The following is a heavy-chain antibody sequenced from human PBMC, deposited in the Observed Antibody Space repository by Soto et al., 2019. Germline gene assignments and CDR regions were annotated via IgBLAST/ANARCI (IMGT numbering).Heavy chain of an antibody. D-gene: IGHD2-15*01. CDR3: AKVVVAATRHTDFDS. V-gene: IGHV4-39*02. Sequence: LSLTCTVSGGSINSNNYYWAWIRQPPGKGLAWITSIYYDGSTYYNPSLKSRVSISVDTSKNHFSLKLSSVTAADTAVYYCAKVVVAATRHTDFDSWGQGTLVTVSS. CDR1: GGSINSNNYY. CDR2: IYYDGST. J-gene: IGHJ4*02.